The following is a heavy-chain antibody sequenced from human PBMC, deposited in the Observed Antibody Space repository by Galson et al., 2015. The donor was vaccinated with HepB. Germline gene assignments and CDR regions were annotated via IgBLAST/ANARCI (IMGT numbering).Heavy chain of an antibody. CDR1: GGSISSIGYS. J-gene: IGHJ4*01. D-gene: IGHD3-22*01. Sequence: TLSLTCAVSGGSISSIGYSWSWIRKTPGKGLEWIGYLYHSGSTYYSASLKSRVTISVDRSKNQFSLKLSSVTAADTAVYYCASLFNYYDSSGYYYGDYWGHGTLVTVSS. CDR3: ASLFNYYDSSGYYYGDY. CDR2: LYHSGST. V-gene: IGHV4-30-2*01.